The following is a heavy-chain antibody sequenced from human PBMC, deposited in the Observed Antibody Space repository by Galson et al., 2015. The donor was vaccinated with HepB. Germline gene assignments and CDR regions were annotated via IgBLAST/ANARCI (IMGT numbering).Heavy chain of an antibody. D-gene: IGHD3-9*01. CDR1: GFIFSAYD. CDR2: IHTSGDRT. Sequence: SLRLSCAGPGFIFSAYDMNWVRQAPGKGLEWVSNIHTSGDRTYYADSVEGRFTISRDDSKNTLYLQMNNVRAEDTAKYYCAKDFDWPEGSWGQGTLVTGSS. J-gene: IGHJ5*02. CDR3: AKDFDWPEGS. V-gene: IGHV3-23*01.